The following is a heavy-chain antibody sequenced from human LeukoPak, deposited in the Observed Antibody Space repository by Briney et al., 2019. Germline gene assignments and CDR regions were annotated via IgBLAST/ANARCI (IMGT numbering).Heavy chain of an antibody. CDR2: IYHSGST. D-gene: IGHD4-17*01. Sequence: PSETLSLTCTVSGYSISSGYYWGWIRQPPGKGLEWIGSIYHSGSTYYNPSLKSRVTISVDTSKNQFSLKLSSVTSADTAVYYCARSSGGDTTFDYWGQGTLVTVSS. CDR3: ARSSGGDTTFDY. V-gene: IGHV4-38-2*02. CDR1: GYSISSGYY. J-gene: IGHJ4*02.